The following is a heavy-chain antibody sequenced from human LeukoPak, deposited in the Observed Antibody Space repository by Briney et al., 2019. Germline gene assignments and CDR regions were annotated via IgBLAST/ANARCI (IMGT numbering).Heavy chain of an antibody. CDR1: GFTFSSYG. V-gene: IGHV3-23*01. Sequence: QPGGSLRLSCAASGFTFSSYGMHWVRQAPGKGLEWVSAISGSGGSTYYADSVKGWFTIFRDNSKNTLYLQMNSLRAEDTAVYYCAKGDYYYDSSGYYSSWGQGTLVTVSS. D-gene: IGHD3-22*01. CDR2: ISGSGGST. CDR3: AKGDYYYDSSGYYSS. J-gene: IGHJ4*02.